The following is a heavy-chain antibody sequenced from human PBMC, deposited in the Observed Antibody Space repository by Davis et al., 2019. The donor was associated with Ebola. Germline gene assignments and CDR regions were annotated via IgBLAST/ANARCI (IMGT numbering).Heavy chain of an antibody. J-gene: IGHJ3*02. CDR1: GYSFPSYW. V-gene: IGHV5-51*01. CDR2: IYPGDFDT. CDR3: ARHRVESDAFDI. Sequence: GESLKISCKGSGYSFPSYWIGWVRQMPGKGLEWMGLIYPGDFDTRYSPSFQGQVTLSADKSITTAYLQWSSLKASDTAMYYCARHRVESDAFDIWGQGTMVTVSS.